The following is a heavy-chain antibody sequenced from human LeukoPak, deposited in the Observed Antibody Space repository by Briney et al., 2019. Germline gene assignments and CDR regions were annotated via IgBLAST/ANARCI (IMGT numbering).Heavy chain of an antibody. V-gene: IGHV4-61*02. CDR3: AREIKGAFDI. CDR2: IYTSGST. Sequence: SQTLSLTCTVSGVSIGSTHYYWSWIRQPAGKGLEWIGRIYTSGSTNYNPSLKSRVTISVDTSKNQFSLKLSSVTAADTAVYYCAREIKGAFDIWGQGTMVTVSS. J-gene: IGHJ3*02. D-gene: IGHD3-16*01. CDR1: GVSIGSTHYY.